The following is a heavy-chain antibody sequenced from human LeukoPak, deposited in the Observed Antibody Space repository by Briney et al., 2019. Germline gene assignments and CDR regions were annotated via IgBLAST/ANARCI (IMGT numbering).Heavy chain of an antibody. CDR2: ISGSGGST. J-gene: IGHJ4*02. D-gene: IGHD3-10*01. Sequence: GGSLRLSCAASGFTFSSYAMSWVRQAPGKGLEWVSAISGSGGSTDSADSVKGRFTISRDNSKNTLYLQMNSLRAEDTAVYYCAKGFPSYYGSGSYAVPGVNYWGQGTLVTVSS. CDR1: GFTFSSYA. CDR3: AKGFPSYYGSGSYAVPGVNY. V-gene: IGHV3-23*01.